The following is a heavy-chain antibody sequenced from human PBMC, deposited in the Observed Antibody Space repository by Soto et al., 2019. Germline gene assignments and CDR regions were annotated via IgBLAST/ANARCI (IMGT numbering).Heavy chain of an antibody. Sequence: SETLSLTCAVSGGSITSGNSYSWSWIRQPPGKGLEWIGSISHTGSSSYNPSLKSRVTMSVDKSKNQFSLKLSSVTAADMGVYYCDRGVPPSCGTRLDPCRKGTLVTVST. V-gene: IGHV4-30-2*01. CDR3: DRGVPPSCGTRLDP. J-gene: IGHJ5*02. CDR2: ISHTGSS. CDR1: GGSITSGNSYS. D-gene: IGHD2-2*01.